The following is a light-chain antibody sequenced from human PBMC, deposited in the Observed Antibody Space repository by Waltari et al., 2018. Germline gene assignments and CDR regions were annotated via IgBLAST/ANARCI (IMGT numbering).Light chain of an antibody. J-gene: IGKJ1*01. CDR2: EAS. CDR3: QQYHSYSRT. CDR1: QSIGGW. V-gene: IGKV1-5*03. Sequence: DIHMTQSPSTLSASVGDIITTRFRASQSIGGWLAWYQQKPGKAPELLIYEASSLQSGVPSRFSGSGSGTEFILTIGSLQPDDFATYYCQQYHSYSRTFGQGTKVEI.